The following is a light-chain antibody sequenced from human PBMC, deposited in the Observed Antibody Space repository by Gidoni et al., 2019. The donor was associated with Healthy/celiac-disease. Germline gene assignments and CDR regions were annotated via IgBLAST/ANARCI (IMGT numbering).Light chain of an antibody. CDR3: QQYYSTPQT. J-gene: IGKJ4*01. CDR1: QSVLYSSNNKNY. V-gene: IGKV4-1*01. Sequence: DLVMTQSPDSLAVSLGERATINFKSSQSVLYSSNNKNYLAWYQQKPGQPPKLLIYWASTRESGVPDRLSGSGSGTDFTLTISSLQAEDVAVYYCQQYYSTPQTFGGGTKVEIK. CDR2: WAS.